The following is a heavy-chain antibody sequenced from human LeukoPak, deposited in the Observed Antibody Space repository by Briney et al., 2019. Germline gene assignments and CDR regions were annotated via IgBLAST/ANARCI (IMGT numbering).Heavy chain of an antibody. CDR1: GGSLSGYF. CDR2: ISSNWDT. Sequence: NPSETLSPTCTVSGGSLSGYFLIWICQPARQGLEWIGRISSNWDTRYNPSLKSRVTMSVDTSKNQLSLKLGPVTAADTAVYYCARAAGAAGGQYFDYWGQGTLVTVSS. CDR3: ARAAGAAGGQYFDY. D-gene: IGHD6-13*01. J-gene: IGHJ4*02. V-gene: IGHV4-4*07.